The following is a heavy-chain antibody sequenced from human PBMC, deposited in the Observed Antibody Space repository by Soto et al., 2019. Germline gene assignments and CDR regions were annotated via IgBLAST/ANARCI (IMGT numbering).Heavy chain of an antibody. CDR2: IYYSGST. V-gene: IGHV4-31*03. D-gene: IGHD2-2*01. Sequence: QVQLQESGPGLVKPSQTLSLTCTVSGGSISSGGYYWSCIRQHPGKGLEWIGYIYYSGSTYYNPSLKSRVTISVDTSKNQFSLKLSSVTAADTAVYYCAREAPYCSSTRCTSNWFDPWGQGTLVTVSS. CDR1: GGSISSGGYY. CDR3: AREAPYCSSTRCTSNWFDP. J-gene: IGHJ5*02.